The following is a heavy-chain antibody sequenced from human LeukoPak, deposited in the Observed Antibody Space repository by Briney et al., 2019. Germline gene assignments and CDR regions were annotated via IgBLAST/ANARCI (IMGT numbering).Heavy chain of an antibody. CDR2: IRYDGSNK. J-gene: IGHJ4*02. V-gene: IGHV3-30*02. CDR1: GFTFSSYG. Sequence: GGSLRLSCAASGFTFSSYGMHWVRQAPGKGLEWVAFIRYDGSNKYYADSVKGRFTISRDNSKNTLYLQMSSLRAEDTAVYYCANRVGYCSSTSCYDYWGQGTLVTVSS. D-gene: IGHD2-2*01. CDR3: ANRVGYCSSTSCYDY.